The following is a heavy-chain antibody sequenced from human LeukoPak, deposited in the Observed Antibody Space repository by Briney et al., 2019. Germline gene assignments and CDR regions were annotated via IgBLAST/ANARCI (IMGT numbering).Heavy chain of an antibody. CDR1: GASFNSDDQY. V-gene: IGHV4-31*03. CDR2: IHPSGML. J-gene: IGHJ4*02. D-gene: IGHD3-22*01. CDR3: SRGMDSRKLGY. Sequence: SETLSLTCTVSGASFNSDDQYWNWIRQSPGKGLEWIGSIHPSGMLYNNPSLESRVTMSRDTSKNQFSLNLNSVTAAGTAVYFCSRGMDSRKLGYWGQGILVTVSS.